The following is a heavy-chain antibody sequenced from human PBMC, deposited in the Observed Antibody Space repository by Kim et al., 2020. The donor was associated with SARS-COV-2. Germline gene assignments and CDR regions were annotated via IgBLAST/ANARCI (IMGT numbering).Heavy chain of an antibody. CDR1: GFTFSSYG. D-gene: IGHD1-26*01. Sequence: GGSLRRSCAASGFTFSSYGMHWVRQAPGKGLEWVAVIWYDGSNKYYADSVKGRFTISRDNSKNTLYLQMNSLRAEDTAVYYCASNAHDSGSYSGFQHWGQGTLVTVSS. CDR2: IWYDGSNK. CDR3: ASNAHDSGSYSGFQH. J-gene: IGHJ1*01. V-gene: IGHV3-33*01.